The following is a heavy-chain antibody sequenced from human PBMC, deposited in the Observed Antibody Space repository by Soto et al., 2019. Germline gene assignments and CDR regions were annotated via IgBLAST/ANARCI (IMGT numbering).Heavy chain of an antibody. Sequence: PSQTLSLTCAVYGGSFSGLYWSWIRQPPGKGLEWIGQINHGGSTDYNPSLKSRVTISVDPSKNQFSLNLSSVTAADTAVYFCARRPDGFDFWGPGTMVTVSS. CDR2: INHGGST. CDR3: ARRPDGFDF. J-gene: IGHJ3*01. CDR1: GGSFSGLY. D-gene: IGHD6-6*01. V-gene: IGHV4-34*01.